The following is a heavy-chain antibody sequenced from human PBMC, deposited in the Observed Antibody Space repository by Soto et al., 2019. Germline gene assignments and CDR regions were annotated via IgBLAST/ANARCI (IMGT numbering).Heavy chain of an antibody. J-gene: IGHJ2*01. CDR3: ARRGIAAAGSGWYFDL. CDR1: GGSISSYY. Sequence: PSETLSLTCTVAGGSISSYYWSWIRQPPGKGLEWIGYIYYSGSTNYNPSLKSRVTISVDTSKNQFSLKLSSVTAADTAVYYCARRGIAAAGSGWYFDLWGRGTLVTVSS. CDR2: IYYSGST. D-gene: IGHD6-13*01. V-gene: IGHV4-59*08.